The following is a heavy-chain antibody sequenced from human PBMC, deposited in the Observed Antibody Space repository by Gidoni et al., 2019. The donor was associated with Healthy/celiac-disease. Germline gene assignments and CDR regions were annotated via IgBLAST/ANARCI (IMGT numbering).Heavy chain of an antibody. Sequence: EVQLVESGGGLVQPGGSLRLSCAASGFPFSSYSLNGVRPAPGKGLEWVSYISSSSSTIYYADSVKGRFTISRDNAKNSLYLQMNSLRDEDTAVYYCASGCSSTSCYLSVYWGQGTLVTVSS. CDR3: ASGCSSTSCYLSVY. CDR1: GFPFSSYS. D-gene: IGHD2-2*01. V-gene: IGHV3-48*02. J-gene: IGHJ4*02. CDR2: ISSSSSTI.